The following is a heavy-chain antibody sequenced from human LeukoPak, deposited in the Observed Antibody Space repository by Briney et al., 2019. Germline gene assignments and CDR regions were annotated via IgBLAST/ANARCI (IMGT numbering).Heavy chain of an antibody. Sequence: PSETLSLTCTVSGGSISSGGYYWSWIRQPPGKGLEWIGYIYHSGGTYYNPSLKSRVTISVDRSKNQFSLKLTSVTAADTAVYYCASLSSSGWFGKQYYYGMDVWGQGTTVTVPS. CDR1: GGSISSGGYY. D-gene: IGHD3-10*01. J-gene: IGHJ6*02. CDR2: IYHSGGT. CDR3: ASLSSSGWFGKQYYYGMDV. V-gene: IGHV4-30-2*01.